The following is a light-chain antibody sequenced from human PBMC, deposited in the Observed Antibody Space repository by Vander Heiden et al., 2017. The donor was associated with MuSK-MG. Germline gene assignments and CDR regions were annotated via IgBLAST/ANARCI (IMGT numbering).Light chain of an antibody. J-gene: IGKJ3*01. CDR2: AEA. Sequence: DIQMTQSPSSLSASVGDRVTITCRASQSISSYLNWYQQKPGNAPKRLIYAEASWQRGGTARFSGSGDGKDVTLTISSRQQEEFASYNCQQRDSKPQGTFGHGTKVDIK. CDR3: QQRDSKPQGT. CDR1: QSISSY. V-gene: IGKV1-39*01.